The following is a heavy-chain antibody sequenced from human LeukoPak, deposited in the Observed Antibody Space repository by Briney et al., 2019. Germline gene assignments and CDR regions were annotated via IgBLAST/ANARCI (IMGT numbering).Heavy chain of an antibody. V-gene: IGHV3-48*01. CDR1: GFTFSSYS. Sequence: PGGSLRLSCAASGFTFSSYSMNWVRQAPGKGLEWVSYISSSSSTIYYADSVKGRFTISRDNAKNSLYLQMNSLRAEDTAVYYCARGRISGYAYWGQGTLVTVSS. J-gene: IGHJ4*02. CDR2: ISSSSSTI. CDR3: ARGRISGYAY. D-gene: IGHD3-22*01.